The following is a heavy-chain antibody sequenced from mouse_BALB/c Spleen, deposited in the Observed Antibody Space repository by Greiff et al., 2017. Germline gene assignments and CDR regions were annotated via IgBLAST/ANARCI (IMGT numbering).Heavy chain of an antibody. CDR3: ARGDVYDGYYAMDY. Sequence: EVQLQQSGPELVKPGASVKMSCKASGFTFTSYVMHWVKQKPGQGLEWIGYINPYNDGTKYNEKFKGKATLTSDKSSSTAYMELSSLTSEDSAVYYCARGDVYDGYYAMDYWGQGTSVTVSS. CDR1: GFTFTSYV. J-gene: IGHJ4*01. V-gene: IGHV1-14*01. D-gene: IGHD2-2*01. CDR2: INPYNDGT.